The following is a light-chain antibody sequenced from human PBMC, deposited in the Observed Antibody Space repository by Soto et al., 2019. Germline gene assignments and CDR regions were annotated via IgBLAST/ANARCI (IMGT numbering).Light chain of an antibody. CDR3: ATWDDTLKGPV. Sequence: QSMLTQPPSASGTPGQRVTISCSGSSSNIGSKPINWYQHLPGTAPKLLIFTNDRRPSGVPDRFSGSKSGTSGSLAITGLQSADEADYYCATWDDTLKGPVFGGGTQLTVL. V-gene: IGLV1-44*01. J-gene: IGLJ3*02. CDR1: SSNIGSKP. CDR2: TND.